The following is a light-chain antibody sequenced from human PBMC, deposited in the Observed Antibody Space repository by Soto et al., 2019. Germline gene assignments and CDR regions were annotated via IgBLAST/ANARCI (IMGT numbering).Light chain of an antibody. Sequence: QSVLTQPPSASGAPGQRVTISCSGSSSNIGSNTVNWYQQLPGTAPKLLIYTNNQRPSGVRDRFSGSRSDTSASLAISGLQSEDEADYYCAAWDDSLNGFVFGTGTKVTVL. J-gene: IGLJ1*01. CDR2: TNN. V-gene: IGLV1-44*01. CDR1: SSNIGSNT. CDR3: AAWDDSLNGFV.